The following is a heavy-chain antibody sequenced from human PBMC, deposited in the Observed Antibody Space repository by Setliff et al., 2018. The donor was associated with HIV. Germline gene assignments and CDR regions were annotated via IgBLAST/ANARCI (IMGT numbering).Heavy chain of an antibody. D-gene: IGHD3-10*01. CDR1: GGSISSTSYY. V-gene: IGHV4-39*01. CDR3: ARGARGSGSSNYYFGY. Sequence: SETLSLTCTVSGGSISSTSYYWGWVRQPPGKGLEWIGSIYHSGSTYYNPSLQSRVTISVDTSKNQFSLKLSSVTAADTAVYYCARGARGSGSSNYYFGYWGQGTLVTVSS. J-gene: IGHJ4*02. CDR2: IYHSGST.